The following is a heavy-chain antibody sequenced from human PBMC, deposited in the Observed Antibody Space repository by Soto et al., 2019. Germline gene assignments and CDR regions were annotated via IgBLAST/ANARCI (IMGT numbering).Heavy chain of an antibody. CDR3: ARHKTIVGPDY. V-gene: IGHV4-39*01. CDR1: GGSISSSSYY. D-gene: IGHD1-26*01. J-gene: IGHJ4*02. Sequence: SETLSLTCTVSGGSISSSSYYWGWIRQPPGKGLEWIGSIYYSGSTYYNPSLKSRVTISVDTSKNQFSLKLSPVTAADTAVYYCARHKTIVGPDYWGQGTLVTVSS. CDR2: IYYSGST.